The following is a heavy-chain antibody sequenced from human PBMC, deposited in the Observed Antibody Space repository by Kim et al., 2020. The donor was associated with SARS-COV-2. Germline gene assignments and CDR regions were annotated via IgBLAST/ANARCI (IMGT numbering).Heavy chain of an antibody. J-gene: IGHJ6*02. Sequence: RVTISVDTSKNQFSLKLSSVTAADTAVYYCARFGAHSSSSFYYYYSGMDVWGQGTTVTVSS. D-gene: IGHD6-6*01. V-gene: IGHV4-34*01. CDR3: ARFGAHSSSSFYYYYSGMDV.